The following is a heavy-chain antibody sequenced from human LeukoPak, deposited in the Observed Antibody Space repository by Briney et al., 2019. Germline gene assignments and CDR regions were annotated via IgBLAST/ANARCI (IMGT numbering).Heavy chain of an antibody. CDR3: ARDVGEYCSSTNSYASHY. Sequence: ASVKVSCKASGYTFTGYYMHWVRQAPGQGLEWMGWINPNSGGTNYAQKFQGRVTMTRDTSISTAYMELSRLRSDDTAVYYCARDVGEYCSSTNSYASHYWGQGTLVTVSS. D-gene: IGHD2-2*01. CDR2: INPNSGGT. V-gene: IGHV1-2*02. J-gene: IGHJ4*02. CDR1: GYTFTGYY.